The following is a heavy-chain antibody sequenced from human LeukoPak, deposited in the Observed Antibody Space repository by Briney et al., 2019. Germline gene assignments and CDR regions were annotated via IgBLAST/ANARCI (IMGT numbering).Heavy chain of an antibody. J-gene: IGHJ4*02. D-gene: IGHD3-10*01. CDR3: ARDDLVRGAQLDY. Sequence: GGSLRLSCVASGFTVSSNYMNWVRQAPGKGLEWVSIIYSGGNTRYADSVEGLFTISRDNSKNTLYLQMNSLRAEDTAVYYCARDDLVRGAQLDYWGQGTLVSVSS. CDR2: IYSGGNT. V-gene: IGHV3-53*01. CDR1: GFTVSSNY.